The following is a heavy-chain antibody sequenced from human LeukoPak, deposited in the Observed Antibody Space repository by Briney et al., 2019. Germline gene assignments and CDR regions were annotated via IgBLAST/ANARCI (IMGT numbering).Heavy chain of an antibody. D-gene: IGHD2-21*02. CDR3: ARAPSSLDCYVHCYFDP. V-gene: IGHV1-18*01. CDR2: IIAFNDRT. CDR1: VYIFIRYV. J-gene: IGHJ5*02. Sequence: GASVKISCKASVYIFIRYVLAWLRQAPGQRGEWVGTIIAFNDRTKFVEKLKLSDNMNTPAHTTQAYLQLTNLRLDDTAVYYCARAPSSLDCYVHCYFDPWRQET.